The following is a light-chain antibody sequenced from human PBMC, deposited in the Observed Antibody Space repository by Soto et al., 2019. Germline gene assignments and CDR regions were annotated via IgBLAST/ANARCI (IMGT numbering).Light chain of an antibody. J-gene: IGKJ2*01. V-gene: IGKV1-5*03. Sequence: DIQMTQSPSTLSASVGDRLTITCRARQNINSWLAWYQQKPGKAPRLLIYKASNLESGVPSRFSGSGSGTEFTLTISSLQPDDFATYYCQQYDRIPYTFGQGTKLDI. CDR1: QNINSW. CDR3: QQYDRIPYT. CDR2: KAS.